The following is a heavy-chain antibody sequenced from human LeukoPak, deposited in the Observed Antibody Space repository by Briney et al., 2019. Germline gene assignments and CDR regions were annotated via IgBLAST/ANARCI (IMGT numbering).Heavy chain of an antibody. CDR3: ARTYSSGAFDI. Sequence: PSETLSLTCTVSGASISSYYWSWIRQPPGKELEWIGYFHYSGTTNYNPSLKSRVTISVDTSKNQFSLKLRFVTAADTAVYYCARTYSSGAFDIWGQGTMVTVSS. CDR1: GASISSYY. CDR2: FHYSGTT. D-gene: IGHD6-25*01. J-gene: IGHJ3*02. V-gene: IGHV4-59*08.